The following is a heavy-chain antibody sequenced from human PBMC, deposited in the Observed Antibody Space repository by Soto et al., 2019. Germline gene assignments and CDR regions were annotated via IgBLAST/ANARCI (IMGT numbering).Heavy chain of an antibody. Sequence: GGSLRLSCAASGFTFSSYWMHWVRQAPGKGLVWVARINTDGSSTTYADSVKGRFTISRDNAKNTLHLQMNSLRAEDTAVYYCASADYYYYGMDVWGQGTTVTSP. V-gene: IGHV3-74*01. CDR1: GFTFSSYW. CDR3: ASADYYYYGMDV. J-gene: IGHJ6*02. CDR2: INTDGSST.